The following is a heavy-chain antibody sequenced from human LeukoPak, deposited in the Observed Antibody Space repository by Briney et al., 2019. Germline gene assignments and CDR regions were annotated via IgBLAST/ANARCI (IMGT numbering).Heavy chain of an antibody. V-gene: IGHV3-53*04. D-gene: IGHD5-12*01. J-gene: IGHJ6*02. CDR2: IYSGGST. Sequence: GGSLRLSCAASGFTVSSNYMSWVRQAPGKGLEWVSVIYSGGSTYYADSVKGRFTISRHNSKNTLYPQMNSLRAEDTAVYYCARSSGYDSSYGMDVWGQGTTVTVSS. CDR1: GFTVSSNY. CDR3: ARSSGYDSSYGMDV.